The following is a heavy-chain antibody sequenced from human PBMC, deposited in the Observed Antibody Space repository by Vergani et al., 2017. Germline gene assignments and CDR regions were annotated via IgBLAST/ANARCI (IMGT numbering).Heavy chain of an antibody. J-gene: IGHJ4*02. CDR1: GFTFDDYA. D-gene: IGHD5-12*01. CDR3: AKDMGGYDYGPLDY. CDR2: ISWNSGSI. Sequence: EVQLVESGGGLVQPGTSLRLSCAASGFTFDDYAMHLVRQAPGKGLEWVSGISWNSGSIGYADSVKGRFTISRDNAKNSLYLQMNSLRAEDMALYYCAKDMGGYDYGPLDYWGQGTLVTVSS. V-gene: IGHV3-9*03.